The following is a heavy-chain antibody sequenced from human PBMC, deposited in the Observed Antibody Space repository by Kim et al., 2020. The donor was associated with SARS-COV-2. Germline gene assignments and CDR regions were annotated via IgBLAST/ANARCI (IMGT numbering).Heavy chain of an antibody. D-gene: IGHD2-2*01. CDR2: IYGDGDY. V-gene: IGHV2-5*02. CDR1: GFSLDTRVG. Sequence: SGPTLVKPTQTLTLTCTFSGFSLDTRVGVAWIRQPPGKALEWLAIIYGDGDYYHSQSLKNRFTITKDTSKNQVVLTMTNMDPVDTGTYFCAHRRLQAAGDWFDTWGQGTLVTVSS. J-gene: IGHJ5*02. CDR3: AHRRLQAAGDWFDT.